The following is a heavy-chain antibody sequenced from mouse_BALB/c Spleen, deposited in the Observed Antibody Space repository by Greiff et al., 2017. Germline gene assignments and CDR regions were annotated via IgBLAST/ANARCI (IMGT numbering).Heavy chain of an antibody. V-gene: IGHV1-4*02. CDR1: GYTFTSYT. D-gene: IGHD1-1*01. J-gene: IGHJ2*01. CDR3: ARPTVVARYFDY. CDR2: INPSSGYT. Sequence: QVQLQQSAAELARPGASVKMSCKASGYTFTSYTMHWVKQRPGQGLEWIGYINPSSGYTEYNQKFKDKTTLTADKSSSTAYMQLSSLTSEDSAVYDCARPTVVARYFDYWGQGTTLTVSS.